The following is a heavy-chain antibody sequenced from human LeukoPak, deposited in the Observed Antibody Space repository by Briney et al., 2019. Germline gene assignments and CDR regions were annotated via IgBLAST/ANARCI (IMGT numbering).Heavy chain of an antibody. Sequence: PSETLSLTCTVSGGSISSYYWSWIRQPPGKGLDWIGYIYYSGSTNYNPSLKSRVTISVDTSKNQFSLKLSSVTAADTAVYYCAMTYCSSTSCYLDYWGQGTLVTVSS. D-gene: IGHD2-2*01. CDR3: AMTYCSSTSCYLDY. CDR2: IYYSGST. J-gene: IGHJ4*02. CDR1: GGSISSYY. V-gene: IGHV4-59*01.